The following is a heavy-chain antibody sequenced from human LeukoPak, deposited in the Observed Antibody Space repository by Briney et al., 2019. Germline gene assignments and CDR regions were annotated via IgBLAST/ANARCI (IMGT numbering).Heavy chain of an antibody. Sequence: SETLSLTCAVYGGSFSGYYWSWIRQPPGKGLEWIGEINHSGSTNYNPSLKSRVTISVDTSKNQFSLKLSSVTAADTAVYYCASLGGDGYLFDYWGQGTLVTVSS. CDR3: ASLGGDGYLFDY. V-gene: IGHV4-34*01. D-gene: IGHD5-24*01. J-gene: IGHJ4*02. CDR1: GGSFSGYY. CDR2: INHSGST.